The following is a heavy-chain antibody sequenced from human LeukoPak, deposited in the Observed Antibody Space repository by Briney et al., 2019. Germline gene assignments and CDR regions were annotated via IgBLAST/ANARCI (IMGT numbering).Heavy chain of an antibody. CDR1: GFTFSSYA. CDR2: IWYDGSNK. CDR3: AKNGVWSGYYPYYYYYYMDV. Sequence: GGSLRLSCAASGFTFSSYAMSWVRQAPGKGLEWVAVIWYDGSNKYYADSVKGRFTISRDNSKNTLYLQMNSLRAEDTAVYYCAKNGVWSGYYPYYYYYYMDVWGKGTTVTVSS. V-gene: IGHV3-33*06. J-gene: IGHJ6*03. D-gene: IGHD3-3*01.